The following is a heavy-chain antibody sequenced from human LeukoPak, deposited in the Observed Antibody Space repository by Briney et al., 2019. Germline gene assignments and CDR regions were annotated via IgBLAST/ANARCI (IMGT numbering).Heavy chain of an antibody. V-gene: IGHV3-49*04. D-gene: IGHD1-7*01. CDR1: GFTFGDYS. J-gene: IGHJ4*02. Sequence: GGSLRLSCTASGFTFGDYSMNWVRQAPGKGLEWVGFIRSKAYGGTTEYAASVKGRFTISRDDSKSIAYLQMNSLKTDDTAVYYCTRGRRTTHDYWGQGTLVTVSS. CDR2: IRSKAYGGTT. CDR3: TRGRRTTHDY.